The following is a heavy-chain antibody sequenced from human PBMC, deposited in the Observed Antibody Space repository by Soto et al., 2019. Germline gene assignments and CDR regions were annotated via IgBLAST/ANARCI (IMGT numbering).Heavy chain of an antibody. CDR1: GYSFTNYW. Sequence: PGESLKISCKGSGYSFTNYWIGWVRQMPGKGLEWMGRIDPSDSYTNYSPSFQGHVTISTDKSISTAYLQWSSLKASDTAMYYCARHPITMVRGYFDYWGQGALVTVSS. J-gene: IGHJ4*02. CDR2: IDPSDSYT. CDR3: ARHPITMVRGYFDY. V-gene: IGHV5-10-1*01. D-gene: IGHD3-10*01.